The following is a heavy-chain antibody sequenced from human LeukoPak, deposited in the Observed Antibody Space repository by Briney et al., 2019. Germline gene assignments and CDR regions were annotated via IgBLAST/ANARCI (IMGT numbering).Heavy chain of an antibody. V-gene: IGHV4-30-4*08. J-gene: IGHJ4*02. D-gene: IGHD3-10*01. Sequence: SETLSLTCTVSGGSISSGDYYWSWIRQPPGQGLEGDGYIYHSGSTHYKPSLKSRVTISVDLSKNQFSLKRSSVTAADTAVYYCASRNSVSYSQLDYWGQGTLVTVSS. CDR1: GGSISSGDYY. CDR2: IYHSGST. CDR3: ASRNSVSYSQLDY.